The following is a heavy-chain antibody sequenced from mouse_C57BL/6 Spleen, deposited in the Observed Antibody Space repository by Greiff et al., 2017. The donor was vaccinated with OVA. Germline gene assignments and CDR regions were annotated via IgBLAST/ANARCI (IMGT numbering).Heavy chain of an antibody. V-gene: IGHV1-78*01. J-gene: IGHJ2*01. CDR3: AKAHLLPTGFDY. CDR2: IYPRDGST. Sequence: VKLMESDAELVKPGASVKISCKVSGYTFTDHTIHWMKQRPEQGLEWIGYIYPRDGSTKYNEKFKGKATLTADKSYSTAYMQLNSLTSEDSAVYFCAKAHLLPTGFDYWGQGTTLTVSS. D-gene: IGHD5-5*01. CDR1: GYTFTDHT.